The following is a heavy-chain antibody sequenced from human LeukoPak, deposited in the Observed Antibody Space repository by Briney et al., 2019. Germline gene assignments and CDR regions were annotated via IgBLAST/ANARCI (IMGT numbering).Heavy chain of an antibody. CDR1: GGTFSSYA. Sequence: ASVKVSCKASGGTFSSYAISWVRQAPGQGLEWMGGINPNSGGTNYAQKFQGRVTMTRDTSISTAYMELSRLRSDDTAVYYCARVRIVGDTYYFDYWGQGTLVTVSS. CDR2: INPNSGGT. D-gene: IGHD1-26*01. J-gene: IGHJ4*02. CDR3: ARVRIVGDTYYFDY. V-gene: IGHV1-2*02.